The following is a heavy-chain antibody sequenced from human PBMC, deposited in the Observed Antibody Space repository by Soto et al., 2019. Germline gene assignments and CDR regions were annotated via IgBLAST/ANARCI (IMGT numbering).Heavy chain of an antibody. J-gene: IGHJ4*02. D-gene: IGHD1-20*01. CDR1: GFTFSSYE. CDR3: ARSGYNWNDGARGYFDY. Sequence: EVQLVESGGGLVQPGGSLRLSCAASGFTFSSYEMNWVRQAPGKGLEWVSYISSSGRTIYYADSVKGRFTISRDNAKNSLYLQMNSLRAKDTAVYYCARSGYNWNDGARGYFDYWGQGTLVTVSS. CDR2: ISSSGRTI. V-gene: IGHV3-48*03.